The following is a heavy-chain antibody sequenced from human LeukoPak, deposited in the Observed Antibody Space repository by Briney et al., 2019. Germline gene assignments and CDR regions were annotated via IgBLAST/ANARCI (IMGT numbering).Heavy chain of an antibody. CDR1: GFTLSGHS. J-gene: IGHJ3*01. Sequence: GGSLRLSCAATGFTLSGHSMNWVRQAPGKGLDWVSSISPTSAHIYYQDSVKGRFTISRDDAKNSLYLEMDSLRAEDTAVYYCARTIYYYESTSYFSDAFDVWGQGTMVTVSS. D-gene: IGHD3-22*01. V-gene: IGHV3-21*01. CDR2: ISPTSAHI. CDR3: ARTIYYYESTSYFSDAFDV.